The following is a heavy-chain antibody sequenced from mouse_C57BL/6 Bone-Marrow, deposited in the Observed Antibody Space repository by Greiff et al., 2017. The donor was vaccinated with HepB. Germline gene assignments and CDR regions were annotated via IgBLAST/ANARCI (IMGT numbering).Heavy chain of an antibody. CDR2: ISYSGST. CDR3: ARYGNYDSYYFDY. V-gene: IGHV3-8*01. CDR1: GYSITSDY. D-gene: IGHD2-4*01. J-gene: IGHJ2*01. Sequence: DVKLVESGPGLAKPSQTLSLTCSVTGYSITSDYRNWIRKFPGNKLEYMGYISYSGSTYYNPSLKSRISITRDTSKNQYYLQLNSVTTEDTATYYCARYGNYDSYYFDYWGQGTTLTVSS.